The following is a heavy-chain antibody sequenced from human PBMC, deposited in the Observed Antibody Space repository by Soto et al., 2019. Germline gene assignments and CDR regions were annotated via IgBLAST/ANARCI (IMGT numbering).Heavy chain of an antibody. D-gene: IGHD2-15*01. CDR3: ARSLRATSTLTF. J-gene: IGHJ4*02. V-gene: IGHV3-11*06. Sequence: GGSLRLSCEASGFTFTDYHMSWIRQAPGKGLEWVALISETGSHTAYAESVKGRFTISRDNARPSVFLQMNSLRSDDTAVYFCARSLRATSTLTFWGQGTPVTVSS. CDR2: ISETGSHT. CDR1: GFTFTDYH.